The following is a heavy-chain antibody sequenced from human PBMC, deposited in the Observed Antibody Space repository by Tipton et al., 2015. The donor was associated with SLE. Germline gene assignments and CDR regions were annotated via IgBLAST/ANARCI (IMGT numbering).Heavy chain of an antibody. Sequence: TLSLTCAVYGGSFSGYYWNWIRQPPGKGLEWIGEINHSGSTNYDPSLKSRVTISVDTSKNQFSLNLSSVTAADTAVYYCARDGAGAFDIWGQGTMVTVSS. D-gene: IGHD6-19*01. CDR3: ARDGAGAFDI. V-gene: IGHV4-34*01. CDR1: GGSFSGYY. J-gene: IGHJ3*02. CDR2: INHSGST.